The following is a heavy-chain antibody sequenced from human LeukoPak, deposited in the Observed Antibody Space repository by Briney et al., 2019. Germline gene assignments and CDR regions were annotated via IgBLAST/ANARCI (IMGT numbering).Heavy chain of an antibody. V-gene: IGHV3-23*01. CDR1: GFTFSSYA. J-gene: IGHJ5*02. CDR3: AKSYSSSWNSFDP. D-gene: IGHD6-13*01. Sequence: GGSLRLSCAASGFTFSSYAMSWVRQAPGKGLEWVSAISGSGDSTYYADSVKGRFTISRDNSKNTLYLQMNSLRAEDTAVYFCAKSYSSSWNSFDPWGQGTLVTVSS. CDR2: ISGSGDST.